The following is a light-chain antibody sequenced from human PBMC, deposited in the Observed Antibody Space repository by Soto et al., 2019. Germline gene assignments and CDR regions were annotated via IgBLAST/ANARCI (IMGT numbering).Light chain of an antibody. V-gene: IGLV1-44*01. Sequence: QSVLTQPPSLSGTPGQRVTISCSGSSSNIAGNTVHWYQHLPGTAPKLLIYGSKNRPSGVPDRFSGSKSDTSASLAITGLQSEDEADYYCHAYDSSLDAFVFGTGTKLTVL. CDR2: GSK. J-gene: IGLJ1*01. CDR3: HAYDSSLDAFV. CDR1: SSNIAGNT.